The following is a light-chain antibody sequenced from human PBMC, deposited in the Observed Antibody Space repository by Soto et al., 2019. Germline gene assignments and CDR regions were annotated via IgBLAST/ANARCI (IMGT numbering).Light chain of an antibody. CDR3: SSYAGTHIV. Sequence: QSVLTQPASVSGSPGQSITISCTGTSIDVGGYNYVSWYQQHPGKAPKLMIYDVSNRPSGVSNRFSGSKSGNTASPTVSGLQAEDEADYYCSSYAGTHIVFGTGTKVTVL. CDR1: SIDVGGYNY. J-gene: IGLJ1*01. V-gene: IGLV2-14*01. CDR2: DVS.